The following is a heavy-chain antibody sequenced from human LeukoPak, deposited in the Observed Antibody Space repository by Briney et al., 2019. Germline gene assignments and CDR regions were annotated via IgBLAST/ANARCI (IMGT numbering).Heavy chain of an antibody. CDR3: AVQHGDTAMEGVDY. D-gene: IGHD5-18*01. J-gene: IGHJ4*02. CDR1: GFTFNNYW. CDR2: INSDASST. Sequence: GGSLRRSCAASGFTFNNYWMYWVRQAPGKGLVWVSRINSDASSTSYADSVKGRFTISRDNAKNTVYLQMNSLRAEDTAVYYCAVQHGDTAMEGVDYWGQGTLVTVSS. V-gene: IGHV3-74*01.